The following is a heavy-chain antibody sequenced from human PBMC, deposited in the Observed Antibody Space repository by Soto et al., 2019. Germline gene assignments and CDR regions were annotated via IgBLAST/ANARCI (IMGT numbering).Heavy chain of an antibody. Sequence: ASVKVSCKASGGTFSSYAISWVRQAPGQGLEWMGGIIPIFGTANYAQKFQGRVTITADESTSTAYMELSSLRSEDTAVYYCARAGYSRAPGFDYWGQGTLVTASS. J-gene: IGHJ4*02. CDR3: ARAGYSRAPGFDY. CDR1: GGTFSSYA. V-gene: IGHV1-69*13. D-gene: IGHD6-13*01. CDR2: IIPIFGTA.